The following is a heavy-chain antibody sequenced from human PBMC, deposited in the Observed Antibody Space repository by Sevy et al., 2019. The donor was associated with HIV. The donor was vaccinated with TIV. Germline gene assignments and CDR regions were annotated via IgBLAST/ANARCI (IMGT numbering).Heavy chain of an antibody. J-gene: IGHJ4*02. D-gene: IGHD1-26*01. CDR2: IFNDGKTK. V-gene: IGHV3-33*01. Sequence: GGSLRLSCKASGFIFSRYGVHWVRQAPGKGLEWVASIFNDGKTKYYGDAMKGRFTISRDDSKNTLYLQMDSLRAEDTAVYYCARESGSDWYLDYWGQGTLVTVSS. CDR3: ARESGSDWYLDY. CDR1: GFIFSRYG.